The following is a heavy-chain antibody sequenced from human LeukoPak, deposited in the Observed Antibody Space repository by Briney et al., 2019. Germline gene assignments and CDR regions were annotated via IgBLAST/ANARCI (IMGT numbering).Heavy chain of an antibody. CDR3: ATENSSSWYYFDY. V-gene: IGHV4-31*03. Sequence: SETLSLTCTVSGGSISSGGYYWSWIRQHPGKGLEWIGYIYYSGSTYYNPSLKSRVTIPVDTSKNQFSLKLSSVTAADTAVYYCATENSSSWYYFDYWGQGTLVTVSS. J-gene: IGHJ4*02. D-gene: IGHD6-13*01. CDR1: GGSISSGGYY. CDR2: IYYSGST.